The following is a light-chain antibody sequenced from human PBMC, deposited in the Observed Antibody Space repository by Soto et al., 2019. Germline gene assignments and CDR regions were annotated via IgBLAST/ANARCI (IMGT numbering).Light chain of an antibody. Sequence: DLQMTQSPSSLSASVGDRVTITCQASQDIKNYLNWYQQKPGKAPKLLIYEAYKLEAGVPSRFSGNGSGRSFTFSISCLEPEDIATYYCKLCDDFITLGGGPRIEIK. CDR3: KLCDDFIT. CDR1: QDIKNY. J-gene: IGKJ4*01. CDR2: EAY. V-gene: IGKV1-33*01.